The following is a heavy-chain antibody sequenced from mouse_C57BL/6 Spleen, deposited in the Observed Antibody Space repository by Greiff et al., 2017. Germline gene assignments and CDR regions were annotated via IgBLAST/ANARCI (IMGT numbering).Heavy chain of an antibody. Sequence: QVQLQQSGAELAKPGASVKLSCKASGYTFTSYWMHWVKQRPGQGLEWIGYINPSSGYTKYNQKFKDKATLTADKSSSTAYMQLSSLTYEDSAVYYCARDLYGNYWYFDVWGTGTTVTVSS. CDR3: ARDLYGNYWYFDV. CDR1: GYTFTSYW. CDR2: INPSSGYT. D-gene: IGHD2-1*01. J-gene: IGHJ1*03. V-gene: IGHV1-7*01.